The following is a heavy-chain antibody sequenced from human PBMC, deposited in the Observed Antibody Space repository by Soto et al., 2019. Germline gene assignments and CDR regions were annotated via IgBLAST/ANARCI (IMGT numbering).Heavy chain of an antibody. CDR1: GGSISSSNW. Sequence: PSETLSLTCAVSGGSISSSNWWSWVRPPPGKGLEWMGEIYHSGSTNYIPSLNVRVTVSVDKSKIQFTLKLSSVAATDTDVYYCASRTTVTTSKQRMDVWGQGTTVPVSS. J-gene: IGHJ6*02. D-gene: IGHD4-17*01. CDR2: IYHSGST. V-gene: IGHV4-4*02. CDR3: ASRTTVTTSKQRMDV.